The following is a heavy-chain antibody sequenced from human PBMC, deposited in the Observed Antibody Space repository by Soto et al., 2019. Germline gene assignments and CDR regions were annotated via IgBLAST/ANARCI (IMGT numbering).Heavy chain of an antibody. CDR2: IFHDGTA. D-gene: IGHD3-10*01. CDR3: ARLVYDTRLNYMYFDF. Sequence: SETLSLTCAVSGVSISSGNWRTWVRQSPQRGLEYIGEIFHDGTANYYPSFERRVAISVDTSKNQFSLKLTSVTAADTAIYFCARLVYDTRLNYMYFDFWGQGTLVTVSS. CDR1: GVSISSGNW. J-gene: IGHJ4*02. V-gene: IGHV4-4*02.